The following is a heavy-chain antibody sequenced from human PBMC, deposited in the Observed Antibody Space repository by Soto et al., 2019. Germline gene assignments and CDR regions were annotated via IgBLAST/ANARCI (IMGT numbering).Heavy chain of an antibody. V-gene: IGHV3-53*01. D-gene: IGHD2-15*01. CDR3: ARGYCSGGSCYVFDF. J-gene: IGHJ4*02. CDR1: GISVNNNY. CDR2: LYSNGGT. Sequence: LRLSCAASGISVNNNYMSWVRQAPGKGLEWVSVLYSNGGTHYADSLKGRFTISRDTSRNTVFLNMSSLRPEDTAVYYCARGYCSGGSCYVFDFWGQGTKVTVSS.